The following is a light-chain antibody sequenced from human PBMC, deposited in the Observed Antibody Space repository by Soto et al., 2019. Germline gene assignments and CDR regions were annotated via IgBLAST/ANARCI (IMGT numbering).Light chain of an antibody. CDR3: QQYNRYSLT. J-gene: IGKJ4*01. V-gene: IGKV1-5*01. CDR1: QSISNW. Sequence: DIQMTQSPSTLSASVGDRVTITCRASQSISNWLAWYQHKPGKAPQRLIYDASRLESGVPSRFSGSGSGTEFTLTISRLQPDDFATYDCQQYNRYSLTFGGGTKVEI. CDR2: DAS.